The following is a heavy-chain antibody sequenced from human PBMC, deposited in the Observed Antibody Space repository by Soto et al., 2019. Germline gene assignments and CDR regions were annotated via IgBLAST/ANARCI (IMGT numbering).Heavy chain of an antibody. CDR2: VNPNTSNT. J-gene: IGHJ5*01. CDR1: GNTFRSYD. CDR3: ARAYGAGSFDF. V-gene: IGHV1-8*01. Sequence: QVQLVQSGAEVKKPGASVKVSCTGSGNTFRSYDIHWVRQATGQGLEWMGWVNPNTSNTGYAQKFQRRVTMTRDMSQSSAYMGVNSLTSEDTAIGYGARAYGAGSFDFWGQATLVSVSS. D-gene: IGHD3-10*01.